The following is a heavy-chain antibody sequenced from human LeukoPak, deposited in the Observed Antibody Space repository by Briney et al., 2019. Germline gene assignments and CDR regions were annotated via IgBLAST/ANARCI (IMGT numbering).Heavy chain of an antibody. Sequence: ASVKVSCKASGYTFTSYGISWVRQAPGQGLEWMGWISAYNGNTNYAQKLQGRVTMTTDTSTSTAYMELRSLRSDNTAVYYCARSRAPWGAVAGISYYGMDVWGQGTTVTVSS. D-gene: IGHD6-19*01. CDR3: ARSRAPWGAVAGISYYGMDV. CDR2: ISAYNGNT. CDR1: GYTFTSYG. V-gene: IGHV1-18*01. J-gene: IGHJ6*02.